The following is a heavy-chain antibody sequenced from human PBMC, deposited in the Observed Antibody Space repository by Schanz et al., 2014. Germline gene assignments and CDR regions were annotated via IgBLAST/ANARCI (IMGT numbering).Heavy chain of an antibody. CDR1: GFTLSNSD. J-gene: IGHJ6*02. CDR3: AKGMGYCSGGTCYDYYYYGLDV. V-gene: IGHV3-30*18. Sequence: VQLVESGGGLVQPGGSLRLSCAASGFTLSNSDMHWVRQAPGKGLEWVALISNDGSIKYYADSVKGRFTISRDNSENTLYLQMNSLSADDTAVFYCAKGMGYCSGGTCYDYYYYGLDVWGQGTTVTVSS. CDR2: ISNDGSIK. D-gene: IGHD2-15*01.